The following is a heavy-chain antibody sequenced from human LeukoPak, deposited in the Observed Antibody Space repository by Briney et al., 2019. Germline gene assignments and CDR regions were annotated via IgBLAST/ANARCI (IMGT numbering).Heavy chain of an antibody. D-gene: IGHD1-26*01. CDR1: GFTFSDYY. CDR2: ISGSGSII. CDR3: ARDGRLRPTYYYYGMDV. V-gene: IGHV3-11*04. J-gene: IGHJ6*02. Sequence: GGSLRLSCAASGFTFSDYYMSWIRQAPGKGLEWVSYISGSGSIIYNADSVKGRFTISRDNSKNTLYLQMNSLRAEDTAVYYCARDGRLRPTYYYYGMDVWGQGTTVTVSS.